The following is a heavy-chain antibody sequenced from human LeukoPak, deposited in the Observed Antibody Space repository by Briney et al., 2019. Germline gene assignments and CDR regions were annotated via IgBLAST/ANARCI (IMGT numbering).Heavy chain of an antibody. CDR1: GFTFSSYA. V-gene: IGHV3-23*01. Sequence: PGGSLRLSCAASGFTFSSYAMSWVRQAPGKGLEWVSAISGSGGSPYYADSVKGRFTISRDNSKTTLNLQMNSLRAEDTAVYYCARGEGTGKGLRFWGQGTLVTVSS. J-gene: IGHJ4*02. D-gene: IGHD3-10*01. CDR2: ISGSGGSP. CDR3: ARGEGTGKGLRF.